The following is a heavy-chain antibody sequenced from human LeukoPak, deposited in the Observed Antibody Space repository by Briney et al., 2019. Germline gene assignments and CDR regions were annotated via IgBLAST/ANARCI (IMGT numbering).Heavy chain of an antibody. D-gene: IGHD3-16*01. CDR1: GGSFSGYY. Sequence: PSETLSLTCAVYGGSFSGYYWSWIRQPPGKGLEWIGEINHSGSTNYNPSLKSRVTISVDTSKNQFSLKLSSVTAADTAVYYCARGWIWGSTHPLDYWGQGTLVTVSS. CDR2: INHSGST. J-gene: IGHJ4*02. V-gene: IGHV4-34*01. CDR3: ARGWIWGSTHPLDY.